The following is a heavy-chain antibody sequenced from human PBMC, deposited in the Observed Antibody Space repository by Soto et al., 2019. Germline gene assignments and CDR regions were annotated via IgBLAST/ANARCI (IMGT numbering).Heavy chain of an antibody. CDR3: AKDQLNWLVQGVDFDY. CDR1: GFTFNSYA. D-gene: IGHD6-19*01. CDR2: IGSSGITT. V-gene: IGHV3-23*01. J-gene: IGHJ4*02. Sequence: EVQLLESGGGLAQPGGSLRLSCAASGFTFNSYAMSWVRQAPGKGLEWVSSIGSSGITTNYADSVKGRFTISRDNSKNTLYLQVNRLRAEDTAVFYCAKDQLNWLVQGVDFDYWRQGALVTVSS.